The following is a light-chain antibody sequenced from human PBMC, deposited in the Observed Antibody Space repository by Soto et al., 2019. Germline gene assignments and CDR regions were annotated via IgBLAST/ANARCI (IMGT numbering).Light chain of an antibody. V-gene: IGLV2-14*01. CDR1: SSDVGAYNF. J-gene: IGLJ1*01. CDR2: EVT. CDR3: SSYTSSNTPYV. Sequence: QSALTQPASVSGSPGQSITISCTGSSSDVGAYNFVSWYQHHPGKAPKLILYEVTTHPSGVSSRFSGSKSGNTASLTISGLRADDEANYYFSSYTSSNTPYVFGTGTKLTVL.